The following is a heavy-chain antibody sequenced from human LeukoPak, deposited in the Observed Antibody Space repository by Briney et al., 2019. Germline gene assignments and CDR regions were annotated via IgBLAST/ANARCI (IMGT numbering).Heavy chain of an antibody. Sequence: PGGSLRLSCAASGFTFSSYAMSWVRQAPGKGLEWVSAISGSGGSTYYADSVKGRFTISRDNSKNTLYLQMNSLRAEDTAVYYCAKDGAYCGGDCYSPLDAFDIWGQGTMVTVSS. V-gene: IGHV3-23*01. J-gene: IGHJ3*02. CDR2: ISGSGGST. CDR3: AKDGAYCGGDCYSPLDAFDI. D-gene: IGHD2-21*02. CDR1: GFTFSSYA.